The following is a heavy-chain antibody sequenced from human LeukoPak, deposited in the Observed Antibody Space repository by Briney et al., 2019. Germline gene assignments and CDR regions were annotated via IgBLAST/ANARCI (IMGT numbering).Heavy chain of an antibody. CDR2: VFHSGTT. CDR3: ARRMATVTDAFDI. V-gene: IGHV4-59*08. D-gene: IGHD5-24*01. CDR1: GGSISSYY. J-gene: IGHJ3*02. Sequence: TSETLSLTCTVSGGSISSYYWSWIRQTPGKGLEWIGYVFHSGTTNYSPPLKSRVTISLDTSKKQFYLRLASVTAADTAVYYCARRMATVTDAFDIWGRGTMVSVSS.